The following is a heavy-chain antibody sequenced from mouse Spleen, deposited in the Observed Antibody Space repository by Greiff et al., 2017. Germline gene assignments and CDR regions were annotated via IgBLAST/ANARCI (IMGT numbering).Heavy chain of an antibody. CDR1: GYSITSGYY. CDR2: ISYDGSN. J-gene: IGHJ3*01. D-gene: IGHD1-2*01. Sequence: EVKLVESGPGLVKPSQSLSLTCSVTGYSITSGYYWNWIRQFPGNKLEWMGYISYDGSNNYNPSLKNRISITRDTSKNQFFLKLNSVTTEDTATYYCAREVLTTATSAWFAYWGQGTLVTVSA. V-gene: IGHV3-6*01. CDR3: AREVLTTATSAWFAY.